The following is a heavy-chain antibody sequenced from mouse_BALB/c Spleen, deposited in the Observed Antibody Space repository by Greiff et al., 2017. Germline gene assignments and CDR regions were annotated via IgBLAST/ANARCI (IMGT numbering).Heavy chain of an antibody. CDR3: ARDYGSPFAY. CDR2: ILPGSGST. J-gene: IGHJ3*01. CDR1: GYTFSSYW. V-gene: IGHV1-9*01. Sequence: VQRVESGAELMKPGASVKISCKATGYTFSSYWIEWVKQRPGHGLEWIGEILPGSGSTNYNEKFKGKATFTADTSSNTAYMQLSSLTSEDSAVYYCARDYGSPFAYWGQGTLVTVSA. D-gene: IGHD1-2*01.